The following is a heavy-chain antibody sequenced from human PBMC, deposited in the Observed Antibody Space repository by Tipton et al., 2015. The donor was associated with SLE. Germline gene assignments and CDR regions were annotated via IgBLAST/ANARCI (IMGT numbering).Heavy chain of an antibody. CDR1: GDSVTSYY. D-gene: IGHD3-22*01. V-gene: IGHV4-4*07. CDR3: ARATFQCDSSGYRYLTPGFDY. CDR2: IYASGTT. Sequence: GLVKPSETLSLTCTVFGDSVTSYYWSWIRQPAGKGLEWIGRIYASGTTYYNPSLRSRVTMSVDTSKNQFSLQLNSVTAADTAVYYCARATFQCDSSGYRYLTPGFDYWGQGTLVTVSS. J-gene: IGHJ4*02.